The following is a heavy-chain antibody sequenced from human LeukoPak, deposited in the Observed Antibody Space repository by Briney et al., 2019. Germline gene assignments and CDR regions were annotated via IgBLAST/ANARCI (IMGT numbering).Heavy chain of an antibody. D-gene: IGHD3-16*01. J-gene: IGHJ6*02. CDR3: AREKLLLGYYGMDV. CDR1: GFTFSSHW. CDR2: IKPDGSEK. Sequence: GESRRLSCAASGFTFSSHWMSWVRHAPGTGLEWVAYIKPDGSEKYYVGSVKGRFTISRDNAKNSLYLQMNSLRAEDTAVYYCAREKLLLGYYGMDVWGQGTTVTVSS. V-gene: IGHV3-7*01.